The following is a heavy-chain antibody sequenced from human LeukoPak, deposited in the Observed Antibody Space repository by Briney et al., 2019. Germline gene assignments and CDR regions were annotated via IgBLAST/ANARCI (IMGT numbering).Heavy chain of an antibody. CDR2: MNPNSGNT. Sequence: ASVKVSCKASGYTFTSYDINWVRQATGQGLEWIGWMNPNSGNTGYAQKFQGRVTMTRNTSISTAYMELSSLRSEDTAVYYCARVVSGSHSYAFDIWGQGTMVTVSS. CDR3: ARVVSGSHSYAFDI. V-gene: IGHV1-8*01. J-gene: IGHJ3*02. CDR1: GYTFTSYD. D-gene: IGHD1-26*01.